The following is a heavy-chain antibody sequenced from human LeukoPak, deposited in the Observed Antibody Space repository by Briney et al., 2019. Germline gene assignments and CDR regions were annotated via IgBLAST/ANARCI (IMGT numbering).Heavy chain of an antibody. CDR3: AKIISGYYPNDAFDI. Sequence: GGSLRLSCAAAGFTFSSDAMSWVRQAPGKGLEWVSAISGSGGSTYYADSVEGRFTISRDNSKNTLYLQMNSLRAEDTAVYYCAKIISGYYPNDAFDIWGQGTMVTVSS. D-gene: IGHD3-22*01. J-gene: IGHJ3*02. CDR1: GFTFSSDA. V-gene: IGHV3-23*01. CDR2: ISGSGGST.